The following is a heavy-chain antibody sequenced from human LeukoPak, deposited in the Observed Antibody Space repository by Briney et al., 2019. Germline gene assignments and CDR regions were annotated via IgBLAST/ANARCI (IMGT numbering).Heavy chain of an antibody. CDR3: ARVYDSGSQAYFYYMDV. CDR1: GGSIRGYY. V-gene: IGHV4-59*01. CDR2: IYSSGST. J-gene: IGHJ6*03. D-gene: IGHD3-10*01. Sequence: SETLSLTCNVSGGSIRGYYWSWIRQPPGKGLEWIGYIYSSGSTNYNPSLKSRVTMSVDTSRNQFSLKVNPVTAADTAVYYCARVYDSGSQAYFYYMDVWGKGTTVTISS.